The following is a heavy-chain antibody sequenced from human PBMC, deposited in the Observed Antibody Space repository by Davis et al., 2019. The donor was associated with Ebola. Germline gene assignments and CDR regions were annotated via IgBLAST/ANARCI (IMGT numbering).Heavy chain of an antibody. D-gene: IGHD1-14*01. Sequence: PGGSLRLSCAASGFTFSSYGMHWVRQAPGKGLEWVSLVWYDGRNKYYADSVKGRFTISRDNSKNTLHLQMNSLRVEDTAVYFCAREPTGNYYYFYGMDVWGKGTTVSVSS. CDR1: GFTFSSYG. CDR3: AREPTGNYYYFYGMDV. J-gene: IGHJ6*04. V-gene: IGHV3-33*08. CDR2: VWYDGRNK.